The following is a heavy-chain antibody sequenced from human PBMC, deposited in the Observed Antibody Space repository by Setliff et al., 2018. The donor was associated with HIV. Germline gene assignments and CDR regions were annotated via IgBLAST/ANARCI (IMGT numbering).Heavy chain of an antibody. V-gene: IGHV4-4*07. CDR1: GGSFSGYH. Sequence: SETLSLTCSVSGGSFSGYHWNWIRQPAGKGLEWIGRIYYTGNTDYNPSLKSRVTMSMDTSKDQISLKLNSMTAADTAVYYCARSIYGSGTYPLDIWGPGILVTVSS. CDR2: IYYTGNT. D-gene: IGHD3-10*01. J-gene: IGHJ4*02. CDR3: ARSIYGSGTYPLDI.